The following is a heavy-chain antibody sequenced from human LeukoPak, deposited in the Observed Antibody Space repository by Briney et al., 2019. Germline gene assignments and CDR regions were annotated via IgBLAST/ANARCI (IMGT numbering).Heavy chain of an antibody. J-gene: IGHJ4*02. CDR2: IYTDGST. CDR3: ARDHNEYDFLSDAYLGYFDY. V-gene: IGHV4-4*07. Sequence: SETLSLTCTVPGGSISSYYWGWIRQPAGKGLEWLGRIYTDGSTNYNPSLRRRISMSVDLSANQFTLRLSSVTAADTAIYYCARDHNEYDFLSDAYLGYFDYWGQGALVTVSS. D-gene: IGHD3-3*01. CDR1: GGSISSYY.